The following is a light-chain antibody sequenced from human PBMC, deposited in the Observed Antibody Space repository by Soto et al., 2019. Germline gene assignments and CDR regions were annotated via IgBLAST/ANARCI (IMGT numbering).Light chain of an antibody. CDR3: SSFTSSNTQV. CDR2: DVS. V-gene: IGLV2-14*01. Sequence: QSVLTQPASVSGSPGQSITVSCTGTSSDVGGYNFVSWYQQHPGKAPKLMIYDVSYRPSGVSNRFSGSKSGNTASLTISGLQAEDEADYYCSSFTSSNTQVFGGGTKVTVL. CDR1: SSDVGGYNF. J-gene: IGLJ2*01.